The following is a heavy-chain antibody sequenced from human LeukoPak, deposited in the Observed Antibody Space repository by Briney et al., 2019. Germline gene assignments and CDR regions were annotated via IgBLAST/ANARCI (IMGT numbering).Heavy chain of an antibody. Sequence: GGSLRLSCAASGFTFTNYWMSWVRQAPGKGLELVANIKQDRSEKYYVDSVKGRFTISRDNANNSLHLQMNSLRVEDTGIYFCARGSTFGGVISDFWGQGTLVTVSS. V-gene: IGHV3-7*03. CDR2: IKQDRSEK. CDR3: ARGSTFGGVISDF. CDR1: GFTFTNYW. D-gene: IGHD3-16*02. J-gene: IGHJ4*02.